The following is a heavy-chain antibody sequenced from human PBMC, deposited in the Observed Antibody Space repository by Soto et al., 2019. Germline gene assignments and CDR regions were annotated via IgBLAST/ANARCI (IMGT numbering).Heavy chain of an antibody. CDR2: ISWNSGSI. CDR3: AKDRGIAVALGYFHY. J-gene: IGHJ4*02. D-gene: IGHD6-19*01. CDR1: GFTFDDYA. V-gene: IGHV3-9*01. Sequence: EVQLVESGGGLVQPGRSLRLSCAASGFTFDDYAMHWVRQAPGKGLEWVSCISWNSGSIGYADSVKGRFTISRDNAKNSLYLPMNSLRAEDTALYYCAKDRGIAVALGYFHYWCQRTLVTVSS.